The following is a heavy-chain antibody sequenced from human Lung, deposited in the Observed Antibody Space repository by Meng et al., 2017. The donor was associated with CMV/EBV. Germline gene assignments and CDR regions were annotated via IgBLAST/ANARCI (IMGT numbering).Heavy chain of an antibody. J-gene: IGHJ4*02. Sequence: LXCTVSGGSISSSSYYWGWIRQPPGKGLEWIGSIYYSGSTYYNPSLKSRVTLSVDTSKNQFSLKVTSVTAADTAVYYCARGIFGVVDYWGQGTLVTVSS. CDR3: ARGIFGVVDY. V-gene: IGHV4-39*07. CDR2: IYYSGST. CDR1: GGSISSSSYY. D-gene: IGHD3-3*01.